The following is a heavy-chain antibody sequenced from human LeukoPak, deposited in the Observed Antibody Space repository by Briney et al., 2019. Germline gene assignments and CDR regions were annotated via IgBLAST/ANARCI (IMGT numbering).Heavy chain of an antibody. Sequence: SVKVSCKSSGGAFSSYAISWVRQAPRQGLEWMGGIIPIFGTANYAQKFQGRVTITTDESTSTAYMELSSLRSEDTAVYYRARGEESSPNDYWGQGTLVTVSS. V-gene: IGHV1-69*05. CDR2: IIPIFGTA. D-gene: IGHD2-2*01. CDR1: GGAFSSYA. CDR3: ARGEESSPNDY. J-gene: IGHJ4*02.